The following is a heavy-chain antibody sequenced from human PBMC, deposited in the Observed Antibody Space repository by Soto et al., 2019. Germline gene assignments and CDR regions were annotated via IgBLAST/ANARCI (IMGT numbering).Heavy chain of an antibody. CDR1: GGTFSSYA. D-gene: IGHD3-22*01. J-gene: IGHJ5*02. CDR2: IIPIFSSV. Sequence: QVQLVQSGAEVKKPGSSVKVSCKASGGTFSSYAISWVRQDPGQGLEWMGEIIPIFSSVNYAQKFQGRVTIPADESTSTAHMELRSLRSEHTAVYYCARDRGPSSGYYPYWFDPWGEGTLVTVAS. CDR3: ARDRGPSSGYYPYWFDP. V-gene: IGHV1-69*12.